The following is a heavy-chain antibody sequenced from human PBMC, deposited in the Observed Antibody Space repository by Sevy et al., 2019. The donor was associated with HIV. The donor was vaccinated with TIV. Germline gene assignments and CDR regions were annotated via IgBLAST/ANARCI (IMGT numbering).Heavy chain of an antibody. CDR3: ASLAAVGTSYYYGMDV. J-gene: IGHJ6*02. V-gene: IGHV4-34*01. CDR2: INHIGST. CDR1: GGSFSGYY. Sequence: SETLSLTCAVYGGSFSGYYWSWIRQPPGKGLEWIGEINHIGSTNYNPSLKSRVTISVDTSKNHFSLRLSSVTAADTAVYYCASLAAVGTSYYYGMDVWGQGTTVTVSS. D-gene: IGHD6-13*01.